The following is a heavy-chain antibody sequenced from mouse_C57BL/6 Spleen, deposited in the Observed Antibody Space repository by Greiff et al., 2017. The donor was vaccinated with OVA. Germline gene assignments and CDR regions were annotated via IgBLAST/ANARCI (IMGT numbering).Heavy chain of an antibody. CDR2: IYPGSGNT. CDR1: GYSFTSYY. Sequence: QVQLQQSGPELVKPGASVKISCKASGYSFTSYYIHWVKQRPGQGLEWIGWIYPGSGNTKYNEKFKGKATLTADTSSSTAYMQLSSLTSEDSAVYYCARLRDGDYYGSSGVYYCDYWGQGTTLTVSS. J-gene: IGHJ2*01. V-gene: IGHV1-66*01. CDR3: ARLRDGDYYGSSGVYYCDY. D-gene: IGHD1-1*01.